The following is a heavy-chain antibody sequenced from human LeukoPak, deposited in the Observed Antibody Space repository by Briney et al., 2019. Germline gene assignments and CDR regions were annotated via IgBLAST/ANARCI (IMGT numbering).Heavy chain of an antibody. Sequence: SSETLSLTCTVSGGSISSGDYYWSWIRQPPGKGLEWIGYIYYSGSTYYNPSLKSRVTISLDTPKNQFSLKLSSVTAADTAVYYCARRGTGERNWFDPWGQGTLVTVSS. J-gene: IGHJ5*02. D-gene: IGHD7-27*01. CDR3: ARRGTGERNWFDP. CDR1: GGSISSGDYY. V-gene: IGHV4-30-4*01. CDR2: IYYSGST.